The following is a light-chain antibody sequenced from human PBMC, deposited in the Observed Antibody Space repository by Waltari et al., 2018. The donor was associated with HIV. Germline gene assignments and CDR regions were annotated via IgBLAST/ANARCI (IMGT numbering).Light chain of an antibody. J-gene: IGKJ1*01. CDR1: HDVSDY. CDR2: GAS. Sequence: AIWLTQSPSSVSASIGDRVTLTCRASHDVSDYLAWYRQKTGKAPELLIYGASTLQSGVPSRFSGSGSGTDFTLTISCLQSEDFATFYCQHYYTSPGAFGQGTQVQIK. CDR3: QHYYTSPGA. V-gene: IGKV1-8*01.